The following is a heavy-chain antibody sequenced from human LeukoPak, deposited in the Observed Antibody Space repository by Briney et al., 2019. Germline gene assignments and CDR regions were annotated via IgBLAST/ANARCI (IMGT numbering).Heavy chain of an antibody. CDR2: IHNRENS. J-gene: IGHJ4*02. CDR3: ARGVVYNYGYPYFDY. Sequence: PSETLSLTCIVSGGSISSYYWSWIRQSPGKGLEWIGYIHNRENSNYSPSLKSRVTFSLDTSQNQFSLRLSSVTAAGSAVYYCARGVVYNYGYPYFDYWGLGTLVTVSS. D-gene: IGHD5-18*01. V-gene: IGHV4-59*01. CDR1: GGSISSYY.